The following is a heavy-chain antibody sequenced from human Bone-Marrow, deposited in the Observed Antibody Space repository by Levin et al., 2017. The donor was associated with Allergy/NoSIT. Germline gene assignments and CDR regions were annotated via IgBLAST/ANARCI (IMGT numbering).Heavy chain of an antibody. V-gene: IGHV3-23*01. Sequence: PGGSLRLSCTVSGFTFRSFAMSWVRQAPGKGLEWVSVITGGGDGTQYADSVKGRFTISRDNSKNTLYLQMNGLTADDTAIYYCATGGLYDTLTNLAAMSWGQGTRVTVSS. CDR1: GFTFRSFA. CDR2: ITGGGDGT. CDR3: ATGGLYDTLTNLAAMS. J-gene: IGHJ3*01. D-gene: IGHD3-9*01.